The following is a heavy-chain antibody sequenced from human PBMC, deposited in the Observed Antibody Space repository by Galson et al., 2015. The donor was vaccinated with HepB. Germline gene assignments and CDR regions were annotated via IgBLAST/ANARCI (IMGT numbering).Heavy chain of an antibody. CDR3: ARYSSGGGDFQH. CDR1: GYTFTSYA. Sequence: SVKVSCKASGYTFTSYAMHWVRQAPGQRLEWMGWINAGNGNTKYSQKFQGRVTITRDTSASTACMELSSLRSEDTAVYYCARYSSGGGDFQHWGQGTLVTVSS. V-gene: IGHV1-3*01. CDR2: INAGNGNT. J-gene: IGHJ1*01. D-gene: IGHD6-19*01.